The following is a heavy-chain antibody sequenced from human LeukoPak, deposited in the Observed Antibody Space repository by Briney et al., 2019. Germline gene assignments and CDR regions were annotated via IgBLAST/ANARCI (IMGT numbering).Heavy chain of an antibody. Sequence: GGSLRLSCEASGITFTSHWMTWVRQAPGRGLEWVANIKHDGSLRNYLDSVKGRFTISRDNAKHSLYLQMNSLRAEDTAVYYCARDQDYHISDSWYDAFGVWGRGTMVTVSP. D-gene: IGHD3-22*01. CDR1: GITFTSHW. CDR3: ARDQDYHISDSWYDAFGV. J-gene: IGHJ3*01. CDR2: IKHDGSLR. V-gene: IGHV3-7*01.